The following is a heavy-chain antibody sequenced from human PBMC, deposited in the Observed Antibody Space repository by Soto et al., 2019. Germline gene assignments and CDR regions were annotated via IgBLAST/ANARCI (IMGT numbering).Heavy chain of an antibody. CDR1: GGSISHYY. CDR2: TYYSGST. V-gene: IGHV4-59*08. J-gene: IGHJ6*03. CDR3: ATGHSYMDV. Sequence: QVQLQESGPGLVKPSETLSLTCSVSGGSISHYYWSWIRQPPGKSLEWIGYTYYSGSTNYNPSLTSRVTISVDTSKNQISLRVNSVTAADTAVYYCATGHSYMDVWGKGTTVIVSS.